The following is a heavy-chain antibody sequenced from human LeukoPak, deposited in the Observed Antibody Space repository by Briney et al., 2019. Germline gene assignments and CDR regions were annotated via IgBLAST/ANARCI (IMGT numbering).Heavy chain of an antibody. CDR3: ARAGRKSRGVDLVRKKETGYYYYMDV. D-gene: IGHD3-10*02. Sequence: GGSLRLSCAASGFTFSSYEMNWVRQAPGKGLEWVSYISSSGSTIYYADSVKGRFTISRDNAKNSLYLQMNSLRAEDTAVYYCARAGRKSRGVDLVRKKETGYYYYMDVWGKGTTVTVSS. J-gene: IGHJ6*03. V-gene: IGHV3-48*03. CDR2: ISSSGSTI. CDR1: GFTFSSYE.